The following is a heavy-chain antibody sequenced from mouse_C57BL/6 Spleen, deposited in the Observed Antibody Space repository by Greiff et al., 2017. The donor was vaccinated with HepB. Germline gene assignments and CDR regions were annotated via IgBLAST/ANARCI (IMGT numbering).Heavy chain of an antibody. D-gene: IGHD1-1*01. CDR3: ARLFITTVVATGDAMDY. CDR1: GYTFTSYW. J-gene: IGHJ4*01. CDR2: IHPNSGST. Sequence: VQLQQPGAELVKPGASVKLSCKASGYTFTSYWMHWVKQRPGQGLEWIGMIHPNSGSTNYNEKFKSKATLTVDKSSSTAYMQLSSLTSEDSAVYYCARLFITTVVATGDAMDYWGQGTSVTVSS. V-gene: IGHV1-64*01.